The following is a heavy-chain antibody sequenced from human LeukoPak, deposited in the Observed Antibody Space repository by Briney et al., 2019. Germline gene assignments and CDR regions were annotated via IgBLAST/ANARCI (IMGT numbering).Heavy chain of an antibody. CDR1: GGSFSGYY. CDR2: INHSGST. CDR3: ARGPPNYDYVWGSYRYRGYFDY. J-gene: IGHJ4*02. V-gene: IGHV4-34*01. D-gene: IGHD3-16*02. Sequence: ASETLSLTCAVYGGSFSGYYWSWIRQPPGKGLEWIGEINHSGSTNYNPSLKSRVTISVDTSKNQFSLKLSSVTAADTAVYYCARGPPNYDYVWGSYRYRGYFDYWGQGTLVTVSS.